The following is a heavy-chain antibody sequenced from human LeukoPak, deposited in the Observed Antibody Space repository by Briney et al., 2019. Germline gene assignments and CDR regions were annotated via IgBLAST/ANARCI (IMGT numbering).Heavy chain of an antibody. Sequence: SGPTLVNPTQTLTLTCTFSGFSLSTSGVNVGWIRQPPGKALEWLALIYWDDDKRYSPSLKNRLTITKDTSKNQVVLTMTSMDPVDTATYYCAHSPNALYYFDYWGHGTLVTVSS. CDR2: IYWDDDK. V-gene: IGHV2-5*02. CDR3: AHSPNALYYFDY. CDR1: GFSLSTSGVN. J-gene: IGHJ4*01.